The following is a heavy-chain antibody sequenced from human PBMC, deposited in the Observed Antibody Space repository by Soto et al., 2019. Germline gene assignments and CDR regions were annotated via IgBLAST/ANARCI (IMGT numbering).Heavy chain of an antibody. CDR3: ARGGVPVYYYSGMDV. Sequence: ASVKVSCKASGYTFSSYYIHWVRQAPGQGLEWMGRITPSSGGTSYAQKFQGWVTMTRDTSISTAYMELSRLRSDDTALYYCARGGVPVYYYSGMDVWGQGTTVTVS. J-gene: IGHJ6*02. CDR1: GYTFSSYY. CDR2: ITPSSGGT. D-gene: IGHD1-1*01. V-gene: IGHV1-2*04.